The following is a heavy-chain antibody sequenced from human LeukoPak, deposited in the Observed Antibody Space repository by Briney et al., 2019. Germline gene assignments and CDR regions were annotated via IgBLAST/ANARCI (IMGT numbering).Heavy chain of an antibody. V-gene: IGHV1-3*01. CDR2: INAGNGDT. CDR1: GYTFSSYA. CDR3: AREIDRQDYNRFLDY. Sequence: GASVKVSCKASGYTFSSYAIHWVRQAPGQRLEWMGWINAGNGDTKYSQNFQGRVTITRDASASIAYMEMSSLTSEDTAIYYCAREIDRQDYNRFLDYWGQGPLVIVSS. J-gene: IGHJ4*02. D-gene: IGHD4-11*01.